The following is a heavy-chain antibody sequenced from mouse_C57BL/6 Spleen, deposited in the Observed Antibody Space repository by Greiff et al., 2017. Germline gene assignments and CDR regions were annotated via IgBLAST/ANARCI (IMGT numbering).Heavy chain of an antibody. CDR3: ARDRDTTVVATSYGYFDV. Sequence: EVQLVESEGGLVQPGSSMKLSCTASGFTFSDYYMAWVRQVPEKGLEWVANINYDGSSTYYLDSLKSRFIISRDNAKNILYLQMSSLTSEDTATYYCARDRDTTVVATSYGYFDVWGTGTTVTVSS. CDR1: GFTFSDYY. V-gene: IGHV5-16*01. D-gene: IGHD1-1*01. CDR2: INYDGSST. J-gene: IGHJ1*03.